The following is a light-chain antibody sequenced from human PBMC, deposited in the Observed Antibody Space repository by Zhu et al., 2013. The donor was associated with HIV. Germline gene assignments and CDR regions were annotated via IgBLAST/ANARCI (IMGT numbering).Light chain of an antibody. Sequence: DIQMTQSPSSLSASVGDRVTLTCRASQGISSYLAWYQQKAGKAPESLIYAASNLQNGVPSRFSGSGSGTEFTLTITSLQPEDFATYYCQQYNSYPWTFGQGTKV. CDR2: AAS. V-gene: IGKV1-16*01. CDR3: QQYNSYPWT. CDR1: QGISSY. J-gene: IGKJ1*01.